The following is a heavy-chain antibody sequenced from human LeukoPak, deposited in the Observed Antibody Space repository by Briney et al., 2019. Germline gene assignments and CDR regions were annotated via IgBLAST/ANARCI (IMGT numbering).Heavy chain of an antibody. V-gene: IGHV3-7*01. J-gene: IGHJ5*02. Sequence: GGSLRLSCAASGFTFSSYWMSWVRQAPGKGLEWVANIKQDGSEKYYVDSVKGRFTISRDNAKNSLYLQMNSLRAEDTAVYYCARVTTVTYNWFDPWGQGTLVTVSS. CDR2: IKQDGSEK. D-gene: IGHD4-17*01. CDR3: ARVTTVTYNWFDP. CDR1: GFTFSSYW.